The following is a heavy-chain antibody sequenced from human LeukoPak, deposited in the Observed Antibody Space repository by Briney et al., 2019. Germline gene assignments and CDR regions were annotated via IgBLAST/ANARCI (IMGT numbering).Heavy chain of an antibody. CDR2: IYYSGST. CDR1: GGSISSYY. D-gene: IGHD3-10*01. CDR3: ASPKRSGLLGSAFDI. Sequence: PSETLSLTCTVSGGSISSYYWSWIRQPPGKGLEWIGYIYYSGSTNYNPSLKSRVTISVDTSKNQFSLKLSSVTAADTAVYYCASPKRSGLLGSAFDIWGQGTTVTVSS. V-gene: IGHV4-59*01. J-gene: IGHJ3*02.